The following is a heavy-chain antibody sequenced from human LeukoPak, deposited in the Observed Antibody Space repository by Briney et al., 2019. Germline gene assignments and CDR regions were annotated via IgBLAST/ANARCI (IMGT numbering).Heavy chain of an antibody. J-gene: IGHJ4*02. CDR2: ISYDGSNK. V-gene: IGHV3-30*04. CDR1: GFTFNNYA. D-gene: IGHD3-22*01. Sequence: PGRSLRLSCAASGFTFNNYAMHWVRQAPGKGLEWVAVISYDGSNKYYADSVKGRFTISRDNSKNTLYLQMNSLRAEDTAVYYCARDYYDTSGYYPWSYWGQGTLVTVSS. CDR3: ARDYYDTSGYYPWSY.